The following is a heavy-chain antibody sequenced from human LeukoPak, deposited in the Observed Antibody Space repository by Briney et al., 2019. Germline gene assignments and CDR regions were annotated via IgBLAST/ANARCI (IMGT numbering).Heavy chain of an antibody. Sequence: GGSVKVSCKASGGTVSSYAISWVRQAPGQGLEWMGGIIPIFGTANYAQKFQGRVTITADKSTSTAYMELSSLRSEDTAVYYCAATQQYCSSTSCFFDYWGQGTLVTVSS. CDR3: AATQQYCSSTSCFFDY. CDR2: IIPIFGTA. D-gene: IGHD2-2*01. CDR1: GGTVSSYA. V-gene: IGHV1-69*06. J-gene: IGHJ4*02.